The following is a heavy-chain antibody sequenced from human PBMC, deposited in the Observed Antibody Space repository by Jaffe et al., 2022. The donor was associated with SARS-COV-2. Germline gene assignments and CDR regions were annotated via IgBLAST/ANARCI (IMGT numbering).Heavy chain of an antibody. CDR1: GYTFTSNA. D-gene: IGHD3-10*01. CDR3: ARVYVVRGSEVYDP. J-gene: IGHJ5*02. CDR2: INTGNGKT. Sequence: QVQLVQSGAEVKKPGASVKVSCKASGYTFTSNAMHWVRQAPGQRLEWMGWINTGNGKTMYSQKLQGRVTITRDTSASITYMELSSLRSEDTALYYCARVYVVRGSEVYDPWGQGTLVTVSS. V-gene: IGHV1-3*04.